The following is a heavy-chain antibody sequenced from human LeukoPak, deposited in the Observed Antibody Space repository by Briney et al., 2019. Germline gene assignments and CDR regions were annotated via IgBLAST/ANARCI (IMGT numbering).Heavy chain of an antibody. CDR1: GFTFSTAW. Sequence: GGSLRLSCVASGFTFSTAWMHWARQTPGKGLVWVSHINGDGRRINYADDVKGRFTISRDNAKNTLYLQMNSLRVEDTAVYYCVRDLPRTSGPWGQGTLVTVST. D-gene: IGHD3-10*01. J-gene: IGHJ5*02. CDR2: INGDGRRI. CDR3: VRDLPRTSGP. V-gene: IGHV3-74*01.